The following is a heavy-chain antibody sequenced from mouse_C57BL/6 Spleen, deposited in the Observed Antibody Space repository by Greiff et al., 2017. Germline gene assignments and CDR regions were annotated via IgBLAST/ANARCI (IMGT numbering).Heavy chain of an antibody. Sequence: EVQLVESGPGLVKPSQSLSLTCSVTGYSITSGYYWNWIRQFPGNKLEWMGYISYDGSNNYNPSLKNRIYITRDTSKNQFFLKLNSVTTEDTATYYCARGDSSGYAWFAYWGQGTLVTVSA. CDR2: ISYDGSN. D-gene: IGHD3-2*02. J-gene: IGHJ3*01. CDR3: ARGDSSGYAWFAY. CDR1: GYSITSGYY. V-gene: IGHV3-6*01.